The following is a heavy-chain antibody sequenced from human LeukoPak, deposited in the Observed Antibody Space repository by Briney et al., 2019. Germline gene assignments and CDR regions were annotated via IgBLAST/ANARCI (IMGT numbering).Heavy chain of an antibody. V-gene: IGHV3-23*01. J-gene: IGHJ4*02. CDR1: GFTFSSYA. Sequence: GGSLRLSCAASGFTFSSYAMSWVRQAPGKGLEWVSSIIDSGGSTYYADSVKGRFTISRDNSKNTLFLQMNSLRAEDTALYYCAKDRREWNYFDYWGQGTLVTVSS. D-gene: IGHD2-8*01. CDR3: AKDRREWNYFDY. CDR2: IIDSGGST.